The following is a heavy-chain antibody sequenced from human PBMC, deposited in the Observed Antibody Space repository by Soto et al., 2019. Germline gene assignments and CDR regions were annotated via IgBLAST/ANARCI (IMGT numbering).Heavy chain of an antibody. J-gene: IGHJ6*02. V-gene: IGHV3-21*01. Sequence: EVQLVESGGGLVKPGGSLRLSCAASGFTFSSYSMNWVRQAPGKGLEWVSSISSSSSYIYYADSVKGRFTISRDNAKNSLYLQMNGLRAEDTAVYYCARDPAVAVAGYYYYGMDVWGQGTTVTVSS. CDR2: ISSSSSYI. CDR3: ARDPAVAVAGYYYYGMDV. CDR1: GFTFSSYS. D-gene: IGHD6-19*01.